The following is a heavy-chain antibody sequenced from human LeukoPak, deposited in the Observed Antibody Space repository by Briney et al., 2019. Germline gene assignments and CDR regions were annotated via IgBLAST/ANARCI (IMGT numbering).Heavy chain of an antibody. Sequence: GGSLRLSCAASGFTFSSYAMHWVRQAPGKGLEWVAVTSYDGRNKYNADSVKGRFTISRDNSKNTLYLQMNSLRAEDTAVYYCARSLTAPDTWGQGTLVTVSS. D-gene: IGHD1-14*01. V-gene: IGHV3-30*04. CDR3: ARSLTAPDT. CDR1: GFTFSSYA. CDR2: TSYDGRNK. J-gene: IGHJ5*02.